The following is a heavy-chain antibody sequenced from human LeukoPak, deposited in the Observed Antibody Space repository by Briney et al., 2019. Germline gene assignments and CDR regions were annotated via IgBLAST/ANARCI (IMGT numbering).Heavy chain of an antibody. Sequence: QPGGSLRLSCAVSGFTSNTAWLTWVRQAPGKGPEWVADMRQDGSDMYYLDSVRGRFIISGNIVKNSVSLHMNRLTVEDTAMYYCVAYKFLLGWSAFDFWGRGTMATVSS. CDR2: MRQDGSDM. J-gene: IGHJ3*01. D-gene: IGHD6-19*01. V-gene: IGHV3-7*01. CDR1: GFTSNTAW. CDR3: VAYKFLLGWSAFDF.